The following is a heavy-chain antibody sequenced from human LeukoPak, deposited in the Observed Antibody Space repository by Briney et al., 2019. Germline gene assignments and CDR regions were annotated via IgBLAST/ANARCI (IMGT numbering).Heavy chain of an antibody. CDR1: GGTFSSYA. Sequence: GASVKVSCKASGGTFSSYAISGVRQAPGQGLEGMGGIIPIFGTANYAQKFQGRFTITTDESPSTAYMELSSLRSEDTAVYNCARDSRQYSYAPYWGQGTLVTVSS. CDR2: IIPIFGTA. CDR3: ARDSRQYSYAPY. D-gene: IGHD5-18*01. J-gene: IGHJ4*02. V-gene: IGHV1-69*05.